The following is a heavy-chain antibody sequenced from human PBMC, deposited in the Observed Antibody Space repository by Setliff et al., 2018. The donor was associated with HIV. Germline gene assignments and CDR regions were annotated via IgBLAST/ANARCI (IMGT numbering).Heavy chain of an antibody. V-gene: IGHV1-18*01. CDR1: GYTFSNYG. CDR3: ARDHRSGRGSNFPWYSDL. Sequence: ASVKVSCKASGYTFSNYGITWVRQAPGQGLEWMGWITSYNGNTNYAKKFKGRVTITTDTSTSIAYMELKSLRSEDTAVYYCARDHRSGRGSNFPWYSDLWGRGTLVTVSS. CDR2: ITSYNGNT. J-gene: IGHJ2*01. D-gene: IGHD1-26*01.